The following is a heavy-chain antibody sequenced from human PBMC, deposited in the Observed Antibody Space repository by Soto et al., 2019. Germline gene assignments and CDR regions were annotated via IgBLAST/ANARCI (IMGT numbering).Heavy chain of an antibody. Sequence: QVQLVQSGAEVKKPGSSVKVSCKASGGTFSSYAISWVRQAPGQGLEWMGGIIPIFGTANYAQKFQGRVTINXXEXTXXGYMELRSLRSEDTAVYYCARGTLGGLGYYYGMDVRGQGTTVTV. CDR1: GGTFSSYA. J-gene: IGHJ6*02. V-gene: IGHV1-69*05. CDR2: IIPIFGTA. CDR3: ARGTLGGLGYYYGMDV. D-gene: IGHD3-16*01.